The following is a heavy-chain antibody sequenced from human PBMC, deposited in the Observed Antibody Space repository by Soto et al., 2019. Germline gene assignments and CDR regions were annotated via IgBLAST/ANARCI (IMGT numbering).Heavy chain of an antibody. V-gene: IGHV2-5*02. CDR1: GFLLSTSGVG. CDR2: IYWDDDK. CDR3: ARVYYDFWSGYNLGVDY. Sequence: ESGPTLVNPTQTLTLTCTFSGFLLSTSGVGVGWIRQPPGKALEWLALIYWDDDKRYSPSLKSRLTITKDTSKNQVVLTMTNMDPVDTATYYRARVYYDFWSGYNLGVDYWGQGTLVTVSS. D-gene: IGHD3-3*01. J-gene: IGHJ4*02.